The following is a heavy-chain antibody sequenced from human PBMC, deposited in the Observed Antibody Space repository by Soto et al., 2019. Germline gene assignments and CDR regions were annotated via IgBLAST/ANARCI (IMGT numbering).Heavy chain of an antibody. V-gene: IGHV3-23*01. J-gene: IGHJ5*02. Sequence: PGGSLRLSCAASGFTFSSYAMSWVRQAPGKGLEWVSAISGSGGSTYYADSVKGRFTISRDNSKNTLYLQMNSLRAEDTAVYYCAKDYRRYSVSHPGWFDPWGQGTLVTLSS. CDR2: ISGSGGST. CDR3: AKDYRRYSVSHPGWFDP. CDR1: GFTFSSYA. D-gene: IGHD1-26*01.